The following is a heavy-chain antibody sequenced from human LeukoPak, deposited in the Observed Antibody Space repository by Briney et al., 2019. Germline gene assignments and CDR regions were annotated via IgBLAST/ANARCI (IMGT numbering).Heavy chain of an antibody. CDR1: GYTFTSYY. CDR3: ARDRGVVPAAMSGSAFDP. J-gene: IGHJ5*02. Sequence: ASVKVSCKASGYTFTSYYMHWVRQAPGQGLEWMGIINPSGGSTSYAQKFQGRVTMTRDTSTSTVYMELSSLRSEDTAVYYCARDRGVVPAAMSGSAFDPWGQGTLVTVSS. D-gene: IGHD2-2*01. CDR2: INPSGGST. V-gene: IGHV1-46*01.